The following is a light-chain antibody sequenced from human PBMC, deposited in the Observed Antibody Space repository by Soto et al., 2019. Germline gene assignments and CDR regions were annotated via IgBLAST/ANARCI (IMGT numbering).Light chain of an antibody. CDR2: WAS. CDR3: QQYFSTPA. Sequence: EIVLTQSPGTLPMSLGERATINCKSSQSLLHNSNNKNYLAWYQQKPGQPPKLLIYWASTRESGVPDRFGGGGSGTDFTPTISSLHAEYAAVDYCQQYFSTPAFGQGTKVDIK. V-gene: IGKV4-1*01. CDR1: QSLLHNSNNKNY. J-gene: IGKJ1*01.